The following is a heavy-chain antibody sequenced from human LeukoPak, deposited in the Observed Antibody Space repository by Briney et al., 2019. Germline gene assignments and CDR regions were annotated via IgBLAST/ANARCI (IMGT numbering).Heavy chain of an antibody. CDR3: ARVRGVVTAIRFDP. J-gene: IGHJ5*02. D-gene: IGHD2-21*02. V-gene: IGHV4-59*01. CDR1: GGSISSYY. CDR2: IYYSGST. Sequence: SETLSLTCTVSGGSISSYYWSWIRQPPGKGLEWIGYIYYSGSTNYNPSLKSRVTISVDTSKNQFSLKLSSVTAADTAVYYCARVRGVVTAIRFDPWGQGTLVTVSS.